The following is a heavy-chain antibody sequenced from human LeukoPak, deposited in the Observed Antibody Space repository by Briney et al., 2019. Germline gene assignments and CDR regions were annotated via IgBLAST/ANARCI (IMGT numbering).Heavy chain of an antibody. Sequence: SETLSLTCAVYGGSFSSYYWSWIRQPPGKGLEWIGEINHSGSTNYNPSLKSRVTISVDTSKNQFSLKLSSVTAADAAVYYCAQTTVLLWFGEPKPHWYFDLWGRGTLVTVSS. CDR3: AQTTVLLWFGEPKPHWYFDL. CDR2: INHSGST. D-gene: IGHD3-10*01. J-gene: IGHJ2*01. CDR1: GGSFSSYY. V-gene: IGHV4-34*01.